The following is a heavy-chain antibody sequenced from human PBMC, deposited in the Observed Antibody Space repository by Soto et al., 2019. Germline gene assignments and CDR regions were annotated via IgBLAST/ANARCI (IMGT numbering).Heavy chain of an antibody. CDR1: GASIRGYY. D-gene: IGHD1-7*01. CDR3: ARRNYVGLYFDY. CDR2: VYHSGTT. J-gene: IGHJ4*02. Sequence: ETLSLTCTVSGASIRGYYWSWIRQSPGKGPEWIGYVYHSGTTNYYADSVKGRFTISRDNSKNTLYLQMNSLRAEDTAVYYCARRNYVGLYFDYWGQGTLVTVSS. V-gene: IGHV3-53*01.